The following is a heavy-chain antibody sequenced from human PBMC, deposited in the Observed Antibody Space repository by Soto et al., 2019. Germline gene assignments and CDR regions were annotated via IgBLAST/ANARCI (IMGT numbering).Heavy chain of an antibody. V-gene: IGHV3-30*18. Sequence: GGSLRLSCAASGFTFSTYDMHWVRQAPGKGLEWVAVISDDGSNIYYADSVKGRFSISRDNSKNTLYLQMSSLRAEDTAVYYCAKNRDFGDYAVHYWGQGTLVTVSS. CDR3: AKNRDFGDYAVHY. J-gene: IGHJ4*02. D-gene: IGHD4-17*01. CDR1: GFTFSTYD. CDR2: ISDDGSNI.